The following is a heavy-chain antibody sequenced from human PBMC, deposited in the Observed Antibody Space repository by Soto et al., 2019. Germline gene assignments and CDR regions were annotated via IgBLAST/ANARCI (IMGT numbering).Heavy chain of an antibody. J-gene: IGHJ4*02. CDR1: GGSISSSSYY. D-gene: IGHD2-15*01. CDR3: ARQTDRAHQVVRF. CDR2: IFYSGST. Sequence: SETLSLTCTVSGGSISSSSYYWGWIRQPPGKGLEWIGSIFYSGSTYYNPSLKSRVTISVDTSKNQFSLKLSSVTAADTAVYYCARQTDRAHQVVRFWGQGTLVTVSS. V-gene: IGHV4-39*01.